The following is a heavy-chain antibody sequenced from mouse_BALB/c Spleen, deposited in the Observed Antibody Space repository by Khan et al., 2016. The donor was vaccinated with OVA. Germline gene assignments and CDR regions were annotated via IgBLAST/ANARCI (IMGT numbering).Heavy chain of an antibody. Sequence: QVQLKQSGAELAKPGASVKMSCKASGYTFINYWILWVKQRPGQGLEWIGYINPSTGYTEYTQNFKDKATFTADNSSSTAYMQLSSLTSEDSAVYYCARRGLRWDFDYWGQGTTLTVSS. CDR3: ARRGLRWDFDY. V-gene: IGHV1-7*01. CDR1: GYTFINYW. CDR2: INPSTGYT. D-gene: IGHD1-1*01. J-gene: IGHJ2*01.